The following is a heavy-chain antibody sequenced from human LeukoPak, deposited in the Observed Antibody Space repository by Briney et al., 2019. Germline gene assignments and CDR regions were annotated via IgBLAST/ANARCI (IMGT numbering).Heavy chain of an antibody. D-gene: IGHD4-17*01. Sequence: SVKVSCKASRGSYAISWVRQAPGQGLEWVGGIMPLFGTTNYAQNFEDRVTITADTSTNTVYMEVSSLRSEDTAIYYYARVFRRRHDFSDYGRPYDAFDVWGQGTLVTVSS. V-gene: IGHV1-69*06. J-gene: IGHJ3*01. CDR1: RGSYA. CDR2: IMPLFGTT. CDR3: ARVFRRRHDFSDYGRPYDAFDV.